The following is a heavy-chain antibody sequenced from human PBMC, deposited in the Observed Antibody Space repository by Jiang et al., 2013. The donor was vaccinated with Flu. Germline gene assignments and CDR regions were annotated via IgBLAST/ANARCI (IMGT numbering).Heavy chain of an antibody. Sequence: SLTCTVSGGSISSSSYYWGWIRQPPGKGLEWIGSIYYSGSTYYNPSLKSRVTISVDTSKNQFSLKLSSVTAADTAVYYCARLTVYFGSGYFLPYFDYWGQGTLVTVSS. CDR3: ARLTVYFGSGYFLPYFDY. CDR1: GGSISSSSYY. V-gene: IGHV4-39*01. D-gene: IGHD3-3*01. J-gene: IGHJ4*02. CDR2: IYYSGST.